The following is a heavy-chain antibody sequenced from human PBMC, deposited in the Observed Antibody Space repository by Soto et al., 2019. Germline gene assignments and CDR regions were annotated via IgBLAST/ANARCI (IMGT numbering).Heavy chain of an antibody. CDR1: GFTFSSYA. CDR3: AKASSIAARLSDY. CDR2: ISGSGGST. V-gene: IGHV3-23*01. J-gene: IGHJ4*02. D-gene: IGHD6-6*01. Sequence: LRLSCASSGFTFSSYAMSWVRQAPGKGLEWVSAISGSGGSTYYADSVKGRFTISRDNSKNTLYLQMNSLRAEDTAVYYCAKASSIAARLSDYWGQGTLVTVSS.